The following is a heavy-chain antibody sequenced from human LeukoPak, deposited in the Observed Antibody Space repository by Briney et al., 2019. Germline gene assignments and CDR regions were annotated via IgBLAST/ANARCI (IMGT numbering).Heavy chain of an antibody. CDR2: IYNSGST. V-gene: IGHV4-59*12. Sequence: PSETLSLTCTVSGGSISSYYWSWIRQPPGKGLEWIGYIYNSGSTNYNPSLKSRVTISVDTSKNQFSLKLGSVTAADTAVYYCARDSGDGYNWSFDYWGQGTLVTVSS. CDR3: ARDSGDGYNWSFDY. CDR1: GGSISSYY. J-gene: IGHJ4*02. D-gene: IGHD5-24*01.